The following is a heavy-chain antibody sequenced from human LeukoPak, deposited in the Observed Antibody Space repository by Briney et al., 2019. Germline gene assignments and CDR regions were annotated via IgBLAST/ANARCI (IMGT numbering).Heavy chain of an antibody. D-gene: IGHD6-19*01. CDR2: ISSSGSTI. Sequence: GGSLRLSCAASGFTFSDYYMSWIRQAPGKGLEWVSYISSSGSTIYYADSVKGRLTISRDNAKNSLYLQMNSLRAEDTAVYYRARVIAVAGINFDYWGQGTLVTVSS. CDR3: ARVIAVAGINFDY. V-gene: IGHV3-11*01. CDR1: GFTFSDYY. J-gene: IGHJ4*02.